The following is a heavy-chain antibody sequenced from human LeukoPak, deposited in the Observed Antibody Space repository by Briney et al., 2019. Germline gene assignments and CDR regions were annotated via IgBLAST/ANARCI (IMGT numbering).Heavy chain of an antibody. V-gene: IGHV3-30*18. CDR1: GFTFSSYG. Sequence: GGSLRLSCAASGFTFSSYGMHWVRQAPGKGLEWVAVISYDGSNKYYADSVKGRFTISRDNSKNTLYLQMNSLGAEDTAVYYCAKSIAAAGIDYWGQGTLVTVSS. J-gene: IGHJ4*02. D-gene: IGHD6-13*01. CDR3: AKSIAAAGIDY. CDR2: ISYDGSNK.